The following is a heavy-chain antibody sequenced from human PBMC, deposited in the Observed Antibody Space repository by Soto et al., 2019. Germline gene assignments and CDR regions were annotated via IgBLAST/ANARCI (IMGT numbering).Heavy chain of an antibody. CDR1: GFTFSSYA. CDR2: ISSNGGST. V-gene: IGHV3-64*01. Sequence: EVQLVESGGGLVQPGGSLRLSCAASGFTFSSYAMHWVRQAPGKGLEYVSAISSNGGSTYYANSVKGRFTISRDNSKNTLYLQMGSLRAEDMAVYYCARLNPIAAAFDYWCQGTLVTVSS. D-gene: IGHD6-13*01. J-gene: IGHJ4*02. CDR3: ARLNPIAAAFDY.